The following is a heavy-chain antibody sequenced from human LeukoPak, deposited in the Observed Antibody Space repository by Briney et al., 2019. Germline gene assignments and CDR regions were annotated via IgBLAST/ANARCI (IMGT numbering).Heavy chain of an antibody. CDR1: GYTFTSYG. Sequence: ASVKVSCKASGYTFTSYGISWVRQAPGQGLEGMGCISAYNGNTNYAQKLQGRVTMTTDTSTSIAYMELRSLRSDDTAVYYCARESTEFYYGSGSYYIIDYWGQGTLVTVPS. CDR2: ISAYNGNT. J-gene: IGHJ4*02. V-gene: IGHV1-18*01. D-gene: IGHD3-10*01. CDR3: ARESTEFYYGSGSYYIIDY.